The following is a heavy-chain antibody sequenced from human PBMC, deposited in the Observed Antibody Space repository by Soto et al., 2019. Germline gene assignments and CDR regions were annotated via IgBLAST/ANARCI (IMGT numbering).Heavy chain of an antibody. CDR2: ISSSSSTI. CDR3: ARGGSGGYFSEGYYYFDY. V-gene: IGHV3-48*02. D-gene: IGHD3-22*01. Sequence: EVQLVESWGGLVQPGGSLRLSCAASGFTFSSYSMNWVRQAPGKGLEWVSYISSSSSTIYYADSVKGRFTISRDNAKNSLYLQMNSLRDEDTAVYYCARGGSGGYFSEGYYYFDYWGQGTLVTVSS. J-gene: IGHJ4*02. CDR1: GFTFSSYS.